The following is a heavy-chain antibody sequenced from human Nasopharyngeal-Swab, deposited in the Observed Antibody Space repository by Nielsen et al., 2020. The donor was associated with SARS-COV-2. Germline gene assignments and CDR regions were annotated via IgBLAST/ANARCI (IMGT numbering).Heavy chain of an antibody. J-gene: IGHJ6*03. CDR1: GGSISSGGYY. V-gene: IGHV4-31*03. D-gene: IGHD3-10*01. CDR2: IYYSGSI. CDR3: ARANGVRGVIVDYYYYMDV. Sequence: SETLSLTCTVSGGSISSGGYYWSWIRQHPGKGLEWIGYIYYSGSIYYNPSLKSRVTISVDTSKNQFSLKLSSVTAADTAVYYCARANGVRGVIVDYYYYMDVWGKGTTVTVSS.